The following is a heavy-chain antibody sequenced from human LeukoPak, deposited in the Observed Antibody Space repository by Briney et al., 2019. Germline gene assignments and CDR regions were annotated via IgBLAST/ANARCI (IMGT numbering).Heavy chain of an antibody. Sequence: RASVKVSCKASGGTFSNYALSWVRQAPGQGLEWMGRIISLLGIANYAQKFQGRVTITADKSTNTAYMELSSLRSEDTAVYYCARGQLGYCSSTSCPIYYFDFWGQGILVTVSS. CDR2: IISLLGIA. CDR1: GGTFSNYA. V-gene: IGHV1-69*04. J-gene: IGHJ4*02. CDR3: ARGQLGYCSSTSCPIYYFDF. D-gene: IGHD2-2*01.